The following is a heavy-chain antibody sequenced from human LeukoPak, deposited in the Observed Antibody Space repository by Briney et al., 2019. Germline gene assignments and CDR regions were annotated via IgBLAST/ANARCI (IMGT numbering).Heavy chain of an antibody. J-gene: IGHJ4*02. CDR1: GGTFSSYA. Sequence: VASVKLSCKASGGTFSSYAISWVRQPPGQGLEWMGGIIPIFGTANYAQKFQGRVTITTDESTSTAYMELSSLRSEDTAVYYGARGYYVSSGFYFDYWGQGTLVTVSS. V-gene: IGHV1-69*05. CDR2: IIPIFGTA. D-gene: IGHD3-22*01. CDR3: ARGYYVSSGFYFDY.